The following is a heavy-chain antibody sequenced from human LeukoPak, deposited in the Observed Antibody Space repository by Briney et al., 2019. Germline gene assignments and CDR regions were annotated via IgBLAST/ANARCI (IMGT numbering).Heavy chain of an antibody. J-gene: IGHJ4*02. CDR3: AKEGLLCGGDCYAIYYFDY. V-gene: IGHV3-11*01. Sequence: GGSLRLSCAASGFTFSAYYMSWVRQAPGKGLEWVLYISSSGSTIYYADSVKGRFTISRDNSKNTLYLQMNSLRAEDTAVYYCAKEGLLCGGDCYAIYYFDYWGQGTLVTVSS. CDR2: ISSSGSTI. CDR1: GFTFSAYY. D-gene: IGHD2-21*02.